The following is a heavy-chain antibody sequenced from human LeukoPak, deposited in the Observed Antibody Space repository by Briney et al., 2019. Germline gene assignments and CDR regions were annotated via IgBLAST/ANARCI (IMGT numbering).Heavy chain of an antibody. D-gene: IGHD6-19*01. CDR1: GGSFSGYY. J-gene: IGHJ3*02. CDR3: ARSSIAVAGTENAFDI. V-gene: IGHV4-34*01. Sequence: PSETLSLTCAVYGGSFSGYYWSWIRQPPGKGLEWIGEINHSGSTNYNPSLKSRVTISVDTSKNQFSLKLSSVTAADTAVYYCARSSIAVAGTENAFDIWGQGTMVTVSP. CDR2: INHSGST.